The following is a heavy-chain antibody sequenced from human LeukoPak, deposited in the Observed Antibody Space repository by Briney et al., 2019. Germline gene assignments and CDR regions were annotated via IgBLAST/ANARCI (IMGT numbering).Heavy chain of an antibody. CDR2: IHHGGGT. D-gene: IGHD4/OR15-4a*01. CDR1: GDSISSGDW. J-gene: IGHJ5*02. Sequence: PSETLSLTCAVSGDSISSGDWWSWWVRQPPGKGLEWIGEIHHGGGTNYHPSLKSRVTMSVDKPKNQFSLQLNSVTAADTAVYYCALARDYRSGPWGQGTLVTVSS. CDR3: ALARDYRSGP. V-gene: IGHV4-4*02.